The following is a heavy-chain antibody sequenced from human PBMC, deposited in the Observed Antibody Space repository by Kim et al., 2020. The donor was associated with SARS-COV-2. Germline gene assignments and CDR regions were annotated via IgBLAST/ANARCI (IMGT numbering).Heavy chain of an antibody. Sequence: SETLSLTCTVSGGSVSSGSYYWSWIRQPPGKGLEWIGYIYYSGSTNYNPSLKSRVTISVDTSKNQFSLKLSSVTAADTAVYYCARDLSPITMVRGVMSRYYYCMDVWGQGTTVTVSS. CDR3: ARDLSPITMVRGVMSRYYYCMDV. V-gene: IGHV4-61*01. CDR1: GGSVSSGSYY. CDR2: IYYSGST. D-gene: IGHD3-10*01. J-gene: IGHJ6*02.